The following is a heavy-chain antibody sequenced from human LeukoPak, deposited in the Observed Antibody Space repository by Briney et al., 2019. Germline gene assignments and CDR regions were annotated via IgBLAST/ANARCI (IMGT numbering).Heavy chain of an antibody. Sequence: ASVKVSFKASGYTFTSYGISWVRQAPGQGLEWMGWISAYNGNTNYAQKLRGRVTMTTDTSTSTAYMELRSLRSDDTAVYYCARDPQQLVGATGGGFNFWGQGTLATVSS. D-gene: IGHD1-26*01. CDR1: GYTFTSYG. CDR3: ARDPQQLVGATGGGFNF. J-gene: IGHJ4*02. CDR2: ISAYNGNT. V-gene: IGHV1-18*01.